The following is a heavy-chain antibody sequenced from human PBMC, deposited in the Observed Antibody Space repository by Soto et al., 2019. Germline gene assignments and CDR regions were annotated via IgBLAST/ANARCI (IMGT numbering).Heavy chain of an antibody. CDR3: ARPKLLPARVRAFAI. V-gene: IGHV3-23*01. Sequence: EAQLSESGGGLVQPGGSLRLSCAASGFKFSESSLRWIRQAPGKGLEWISTITGSGATTYYADSVKGRFTISRDNSKSTVHLQMTSRRAQDTAVYFCARPKLLPARVRAFAIWGHGSVVTVSS. D-gene: IGHD3-10*01. CDR2: ITGSGATT. J-gene: IGHJ3*02. CDR1: GFKFSESS.